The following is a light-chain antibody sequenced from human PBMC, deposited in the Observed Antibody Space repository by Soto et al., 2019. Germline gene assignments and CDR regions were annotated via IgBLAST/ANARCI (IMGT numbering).Light chain of an antibody. CDR3: QQSGSSPRT. Sequence: EIVLTQSPGTLSLSPGERATLSCRASQSVSTTYLAWYQQKPGQAPRLLIYGASSRATGIPDRFSGSGSGTEFTLTISRLEPEDVAVYYCQQSGSSPRTFGQGTKVESK. J-gene: IGKJ1*01. V-gene: IGKV3-20*01. CDR2: GAS. CDR1: QSVSTTY.